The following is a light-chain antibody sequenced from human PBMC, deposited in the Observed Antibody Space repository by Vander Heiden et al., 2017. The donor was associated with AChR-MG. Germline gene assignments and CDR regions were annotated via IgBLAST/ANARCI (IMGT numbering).Light chain of an antibody. CDR2: DDS. J-gene: IGLJ3*02. CDR3: QVWDSSSNHVV. CDR1: DIGSKV. Sequence: SSVLTQAPSVSVAPAQTAPVTCGGNDIGSKVVHWYQQKPGKAPVVVIYDDSDRPSGIPERFSGSNSGATATLTISRVEAGDEATYYCQVWDSSSNHVVFGRGTRLTVL. V-gene: IGLV3-21*02.